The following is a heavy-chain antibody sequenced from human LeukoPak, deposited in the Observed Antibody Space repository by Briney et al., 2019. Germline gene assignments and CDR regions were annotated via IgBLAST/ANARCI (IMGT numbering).Heavy chain of an antibody. CDR2: ISYDGSNK. CDR3: ARDRRGGYCSGSTCYSGFDY. V-gene: IGHV3-30-3*01. Sequence: QTGGSLRLSCAASGFAFSSSAMHWVRQAPGKGLEWVALISYDGSNKYYGDSVKGRFTISRDNSKNTLYLQVNSLRAEDTVVYYCARDRRGGYCSGSTCYSGFDYWGQGTLVTVSS. D-gene: IGHD2-15*01. J-gene: IGHJ4*02. CDR1: GFAFSSSA.